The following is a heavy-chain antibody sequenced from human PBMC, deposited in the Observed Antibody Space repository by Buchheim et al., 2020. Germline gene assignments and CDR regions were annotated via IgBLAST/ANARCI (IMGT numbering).Heavy chain of an antibody. J-gene: IGHJ4*02. CDR2: IYYSGST. CDR1: GGSISSSSYY. Sequence: QLQLQESGPGLVKPSETLSLPCTVSGGSISSSSYYWGWIRQPPGKGLEWIGSIYYSGSTYYNPSLKSRVTISVHTPKNQFSLKLSSVTAADTAVYYCARRKLAVADFDYWGQGTL. D-gene: IGHD6-19*01. CDR3: ARRKLAVADFDY. V-gene: IGHV4-39*01.